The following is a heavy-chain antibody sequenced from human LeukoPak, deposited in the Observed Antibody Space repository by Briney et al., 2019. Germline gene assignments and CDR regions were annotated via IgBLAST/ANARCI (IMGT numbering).Heavy chain of an antibody. CDR3: ARDCSGGSCYYNYFDY. D-gene: IGHD2-15*01. CDR1: GYTITSYG. CDR2: ISAYNGNT. V-gene: IGHV1-18*04. J-gene: IGHJ4*02. Sequence: ASVKVSCKASGYTITSYGISWVRQAPGQGLEWMGWISAYNGNTNYAQKLQGRVTMTTDTSTSTAYMELRSLRSDDTAVYYCARDCSGGSCYYNYFDYWGQGTLVTVPS.